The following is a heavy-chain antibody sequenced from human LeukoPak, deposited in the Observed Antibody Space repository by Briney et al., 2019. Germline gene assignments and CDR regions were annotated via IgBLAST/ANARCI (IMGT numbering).Heavy chain of an antibody. J-gene: IGHJ6*04. Sequence: ASVKVSCKASGYTFTGYYMHWVQQAPGKGLEWMGLVDPEDGETIYAEKFQGRVTITADTSTDTAYMELSSLRSEDTAVYYCAIGPSLILVWGKGTTVTVSS. D-gene: IGHD3-16*01. CDR2: VDPEDGET. V-gene: IGHV1-69-2*01. CDR3: AIGPSLILV. CDR1: GYTFTGYY.